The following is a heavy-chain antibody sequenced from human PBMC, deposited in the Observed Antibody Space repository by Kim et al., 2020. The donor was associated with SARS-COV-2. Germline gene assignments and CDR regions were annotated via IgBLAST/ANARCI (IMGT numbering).Heavy chain of an antibody. J-gene: IGHJ4*02. Sequence: SRDYASSVKGRFSIARDNSKKTVYLQMGSLRGEDMAVYYCGRDVYSSSSLWGQGTLVTVSS. V-gene: IGHV3-64*01. D-gene: IGHD6-6*01. CDR3: GRDVYSSSSL. CDR2: SR.